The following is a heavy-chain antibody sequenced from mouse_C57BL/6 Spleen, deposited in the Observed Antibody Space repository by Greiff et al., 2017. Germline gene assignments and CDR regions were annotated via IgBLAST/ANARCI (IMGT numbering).Heavy chain of an antibody. J-gene: IGHJ4*01. CDR1: GYSITSGYY. Sequence: EVQLQQSGPGLVKPSQSLSLTCSVTGYSITSGYYWNWIRQFPGNKLEWMGYISYDGSNNYNPSLKNRISITRDTSKNQFLLKLNSVTTEDTATYYCARGGITTVVPYAMDYWGQGTSVTVSS. D-gene: IGHD1-1*01. CDR3: ARGGITTVVPYAMDY. V-gene: IGHV3-6*01. CDR2: ISYDGSN.